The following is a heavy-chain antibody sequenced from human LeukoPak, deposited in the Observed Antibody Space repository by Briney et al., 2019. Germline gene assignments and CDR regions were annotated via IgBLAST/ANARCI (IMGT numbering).Heavy chain of an antibody. J-gene: IGHJ3*02. CDR2: ISYDGNIK. D-gene: IGHD1-26*01. CDR3: ARDYLMGGTTGKAFDI. CDR1: GFTFSSYA. Sequence: GGSLRLSCAASGFTFSSYAMHWVRQAPGKGLEWVAVISYDGNIKYYTDSVKVRFTISRDNSKDTLYLQMNSLRAEDTAVYYCARDYLMGGTTGKAFDIWGQGTMVTISS. V-gene: IGHV3-30*04.